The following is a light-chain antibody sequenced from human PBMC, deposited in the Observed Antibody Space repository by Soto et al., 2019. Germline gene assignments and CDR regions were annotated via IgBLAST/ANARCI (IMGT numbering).Light chain of an antibody. Sequence: HSALTQPPSVSGAPGQRVTISCTGSSANIGAAYNVDWYQQLPGTAPKLLIYGNNNRPSGVPARFSGSKSGTSASLAIAGLEAEDEGDYYCQSYDSSLSGYVFGTGTKVTVL. CDR1: SANIGAAYN. CDR2: GNN. CDR3: QSYDSSLSGYV. J-gene: IGLJ1*01. V-gene: IGLV1-40*01.